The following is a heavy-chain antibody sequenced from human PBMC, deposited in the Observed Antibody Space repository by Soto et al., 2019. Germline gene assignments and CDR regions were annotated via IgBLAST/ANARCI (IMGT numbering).Heavy chain of an antibody. V-gene: IGHV4-39*01. CDR1: GGSISSSSYY. J-gene: IGHJ3*02. CDR2: IYYSGST. CDR3: STGMRIAVAGTGAFDI. Sequence: PSETLSLTCTVCGGSISSSSYYWGWIRQPPGKGLEWIGSIYYSGSTYYNPSLKSRVTISVDTSKNQFSLKLSSVTAADTAVYYCSTGMRIAVAGTGAFDIWGQGTRVT. D-gene: IGHD6-19*01.